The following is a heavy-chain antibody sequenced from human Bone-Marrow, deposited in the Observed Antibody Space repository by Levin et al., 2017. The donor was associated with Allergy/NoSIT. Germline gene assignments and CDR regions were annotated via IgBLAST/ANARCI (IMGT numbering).Heavy chain of an antibody. CDR3: ARGAGYSNTWYVRY. CDR1: GGSFSGYS. Sequence: GSLRLSCGVYGGSFSGYSWTWIRQPPGKGLEWIGEINHSGTTNYNPSLKSRVTISVDTSKNQFSLKLTSVTAADTAVYYCARGAGYSNTWYVRYWGQGTLVTVSS. CDR2: INHSGTT. D-gene: IGHD6-13*01. J-gene: IGHJ4*02. V-gene: IGHV4-34*01.